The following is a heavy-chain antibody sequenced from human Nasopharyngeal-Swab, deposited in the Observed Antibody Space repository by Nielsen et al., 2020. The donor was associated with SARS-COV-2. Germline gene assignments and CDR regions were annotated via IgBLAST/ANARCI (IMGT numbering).Heavy chain of an antibody. D-gene: IGHD2-2*01. CDR1: GGSISNYY. CDR3: ARSGYCSSTSCYPVGYMDV. V-gene: IGHV4-59*08. Sequence: SETLSLTRSFSGGSISNYYWGWIRQHPEKGLEWIGYIYYSEITNYNPSLKSRVTISVDTSRNPFSLKLNSVTAADTAVYYCARSGYCSSTSCYPVGYMDVWGKGTAVTVSS. J-gene: IGHJ6*03. CDR2: IYYSEIT.